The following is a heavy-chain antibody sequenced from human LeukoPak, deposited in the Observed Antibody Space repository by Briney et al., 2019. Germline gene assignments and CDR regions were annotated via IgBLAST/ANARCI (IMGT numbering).Heavy chain of an antibody. D-gene: IGHD6-6*01. J-gene: IGHJ6*03. V-gene: IGHV3-23*01. CDR2: ISGSGGST. Sequence: GGSLRLSCAASGFTFSSYAMSWVRQAPGKGLEWVSAISGSGGSTYYADSVKGRFTISRDNSKNTLYLQMNSLRAEDTAVYHCARVIAARPARRTYYYMDVWVKGTTVTVSS. CDR1: GFTFSSYA. CDR3: ARVIAARPARRTYYYMDV.